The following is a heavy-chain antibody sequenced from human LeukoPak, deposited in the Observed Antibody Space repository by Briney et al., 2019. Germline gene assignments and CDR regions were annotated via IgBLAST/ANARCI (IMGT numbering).Heavy chain of an antibody. V-gene: IGHV3-11*01. CDR1: GFTFSDYY. J-gene: IGHJ4*02. D-gene: IGHD2-2*02. CDR3: ARGLTSTSCYNY. Sequence: GGSLRLSCAASGFTFSDYYISWIRQAPGKGLEWVSYISSGDSTIYYADSVKGRFTISRDNAKNSLYLRMDSLRAEDTAVYYCARGLTSTSCYNYWGQGTLVTVSS. CDR2: ISSGDSTI.